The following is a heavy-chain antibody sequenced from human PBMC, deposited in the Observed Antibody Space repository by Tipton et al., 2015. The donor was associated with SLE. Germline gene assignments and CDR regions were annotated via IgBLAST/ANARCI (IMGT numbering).Heavy chain of an antibody. V-gene: IGHV3-48*03. CDR3: AGGLLWFREPFDY. CDR1: GFTFSSYQ. D-gene: IGHD3-10*01. CDR2: IDSSGSTI. J-gene: IGHJ4*02. Sequence: SLRLSCEASGFTFSSYQMNWVRQAPGKGLEWFSFIDSSGSTIYYANSVKGRFTISRDNARNSLYLQMNSLRAEDTAVYYCAGGLLWFREPFDYWGQGTLVTVSS.